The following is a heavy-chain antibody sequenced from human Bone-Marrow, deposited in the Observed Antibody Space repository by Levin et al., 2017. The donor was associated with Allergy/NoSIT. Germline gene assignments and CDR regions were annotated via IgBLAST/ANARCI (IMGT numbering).Heavy chain of an antibody. CDR1: GFPFSSYA. J-gene: IGHJ4*02. CDR2: ISGSGGST. D-gene: IGHD2-15*01. CDR3: AKEARGRVVVAATFDY. Sequence: LSLTCAASGFPFSSYAMSWVRQAPGKGLEWVSAISGSGGSTYYADSVKGRFTISRDNSKNTLYLQMNSLRAEDTAVYYCAKEARGRVVVAATFDYWGQGTLVTVSS. V-gene: IGHV3-23*01.